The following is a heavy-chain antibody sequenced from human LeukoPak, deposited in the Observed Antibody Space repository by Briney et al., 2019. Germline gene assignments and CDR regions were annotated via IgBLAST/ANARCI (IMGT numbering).Heavy chain of an antibody. Sequence: KSSETLSLTCTVSGGSISSYCWSWIRQPPGKGLEWIGYIYYSGSTNYNPSLKSRVTISVDTSKNQFSLKLSSVTAADTAVYYCARAYHYDSSGYPPNAFDIWGQGTMVTVSS. J-gene: IGHJ3*02. V-gene: IGHV4-59*01. CDR1: GGSISSYC. CDR2: IYYSGST. CDR3: ARAYHYDSSGYPPNAFDI. D-gene: IGHD3-22*01.